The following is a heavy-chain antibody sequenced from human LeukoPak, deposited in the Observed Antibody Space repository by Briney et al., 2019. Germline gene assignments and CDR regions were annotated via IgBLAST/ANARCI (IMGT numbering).Heavy chain of an antibody. J-gene: IGHJ4*02. D-gene: IGHD3-10*01. V-gene: IGHV3-23*01. CDR1: GFTFSSYA. Sequence: GGSLRLSCAASGFTFSSYAMSWVRQAPGKGLEWVSGISGSGDSTGYADSVEGRFTISRDNSRSTLYLQMTTLRADDTAVYYCAKDLLYGSGSYSWGVFDYWGQGTLVTVSS. CDR3: AKDLLYGSGSYSWGVFDY. CDR2: ISGSGDST.